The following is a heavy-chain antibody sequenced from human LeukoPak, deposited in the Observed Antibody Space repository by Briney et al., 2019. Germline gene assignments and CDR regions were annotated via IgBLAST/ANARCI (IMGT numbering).Heavy chain of an antibody. Sequence: SETLSLTCTVSGGSIISSDYHWGWVRQPPGKGLEWIGTISYSGNTDYNPSLRSRVTISVDTSNNQFSLRLGSVTAADTAVYLCARHCCSAPSKRVFDIWGQGTMVTVSS. CDR3: ARHCCSAPSKRVFDI. J-gene: IGHJ3*02. CDR2: ISYSGNT. D-gene: IGHD2-15*01. CDR1: GGSIISSDYH. V-gene: IGHV4-39*01.